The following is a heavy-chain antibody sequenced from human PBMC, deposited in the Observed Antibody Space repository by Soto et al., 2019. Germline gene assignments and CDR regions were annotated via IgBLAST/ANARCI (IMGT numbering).Heavy chain of an antibody. D-gene: IGHD3-16*01. CDR1: GFTFSNAW. V-gene: IGHV3-15*01. CDR3: TTAYAVRIPPAYDYVWGSSLYYFDY. Sequence: TGGSLRLSCAASGFTFSNAWMSWVRQAPGKGLEWVGRIKSKTDGGTTDYAAPVKGRFTISGDDSKNTLYLQMNSLKTEDTAVYYCTTAYAVRIPPAYDYVWGSSLYYFDYWGQGTLVTVSS. CDR2: IKSKTDGGTT. J-gene: IGHJ4*02.